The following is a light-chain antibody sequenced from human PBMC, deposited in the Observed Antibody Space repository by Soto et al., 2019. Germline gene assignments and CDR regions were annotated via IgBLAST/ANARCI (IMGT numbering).Light chain of an antibody. Sequence: AIRMTQSPSSLSASTGDRVTITCRASQGISSYLAWYQQKPGKAPKLLIYAASTLQSGVPSRFSGSGSGTDFTLTISSLQPDDFATYYCQHYNRYSEAFGQGTKVELK. J-gene: IGKJ1*01. CDR1: QGISSY. V-gene: IGKV1-8*01. CDR3: QHYNRYSEA. CDR2: AAS.